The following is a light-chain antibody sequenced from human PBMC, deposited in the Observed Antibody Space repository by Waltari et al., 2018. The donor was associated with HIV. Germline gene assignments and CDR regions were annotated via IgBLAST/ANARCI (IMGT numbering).Light chain of an antibody. Sequence: DIQMTQSPSSLSXSVGDRVTITCRASQSISSYLNWYQQKPGKAPKLLIYAASSLQSGVPSRFSGSGSGTDFTLTISSLQPEDFAAYYCQQSYNTPQTFGQGTKVEI. CDR2: AAS. CDR3: QQSYNTPQT. CDR1: QSISSY. V-gene: IGKV1-39*01. J-gene: IGKJ1*01.